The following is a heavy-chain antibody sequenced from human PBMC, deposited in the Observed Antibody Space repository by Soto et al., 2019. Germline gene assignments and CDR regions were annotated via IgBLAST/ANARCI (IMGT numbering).Heavy chain of an antibody. V-gene: IGHV4-39*01. CDR1: GGSISSSCYY. CDR2: IYYSGST. J-gene: IGHJ3*02. D-gene: IGHD3-22*01. CDR3: ARQGYYYDSSRAFDI. Sequence: SETLYLTCTVSGGSISSSCYYWGWIRQHQGKGLEWIESIYYSGSTYYNPSLKSRVTISVDTSKNQFSLKLSSVTAADTAVYYCARQGYYYDSSRAFDIWGQGTIDTVSS.